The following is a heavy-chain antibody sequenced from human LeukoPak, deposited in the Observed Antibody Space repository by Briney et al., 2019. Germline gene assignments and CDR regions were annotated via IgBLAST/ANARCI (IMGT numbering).Heavy chain of an antibody. CDR3: ARKDSRGWNFDN. CDR2: IYNSGST. CDR1: GGSISSYY. D-gene: IGHD6-19*01. Sequence: ASETLSLTCTVSGGSISSYYWSWIRQPPGKGLEWIGNIYNSGSTNYNPSLKSRVTISVDTSKSQFSLKVTSVTAADTAVYYCARKDSRGWNFDNWGQGTLVTVSS. J-gene: IGHJ4*02. V-gene: IGHV4-59*08.